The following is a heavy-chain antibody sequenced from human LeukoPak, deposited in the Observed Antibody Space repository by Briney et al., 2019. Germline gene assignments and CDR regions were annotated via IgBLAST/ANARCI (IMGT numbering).Heavy chain of an antibody. CDR2: INAGNGNT. Sequence: PGASVKVSCKASGYTFTSYAMHWVRQAPGQRLEWMGWINAGNGNTKYSQKFQGRVTITRDTSASTAYMELSSLRSEDTAVYYCARAATRQDIAAARYYGMDVWGQGTTVTVSS. CDR1: GYTFTSYA. J-gene: IGHJ6*02. V-gene: IGHV1-3*01. CDR3: ARAATRQDIAAARYYGMDV. D-gene: IGHD6-13*01.